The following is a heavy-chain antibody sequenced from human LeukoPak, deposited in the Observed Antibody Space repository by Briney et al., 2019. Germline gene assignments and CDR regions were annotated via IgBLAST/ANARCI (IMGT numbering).Heavy chain of an antibody. CDR3: ARLNGDYDDYVGFDY. Sequence: PSETLSLTCTVSGYSISSGYYWGWIRQPPGKGLEWIGSIYHSGSTYYNPSLKSRVTISVDTSKNQFSLSLSSVTAADTAVYYCARLNGDYDDYVGFDYWGQGTLVTVSS. J-gene: IGHJ4*02. CDR1: GYSISSGYY. CDR2: IYHSGST. D-gene: IGHD4-17*01. V-gene: IGHV4-38-2*02.